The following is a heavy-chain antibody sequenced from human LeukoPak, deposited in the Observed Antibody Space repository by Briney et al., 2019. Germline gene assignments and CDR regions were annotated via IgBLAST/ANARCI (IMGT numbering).Heavy chain of an antibody. V-gene: IGHV3-21*06. D-gene: IGHD2-21*01. J-gene: IGHJ1*01. CDR3: ARGRPTGAPRLFVVQ. CDR2: MSSGGTYI. CDR1: GFTFGSYS. Sequence: PGGSLRLSCAASGFTFGSYSMTWVRQAPGKGLEWVSSMSSGGTYIYYADSVRGRFTISRDNAKNSLYLLMNSLRVDDTAVYYCARGRPTGAPRLFVVQWGQGTRVTVSS.